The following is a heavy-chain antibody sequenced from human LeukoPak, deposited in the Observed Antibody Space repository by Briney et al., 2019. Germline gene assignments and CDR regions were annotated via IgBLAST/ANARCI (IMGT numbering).Heavy chain of an antibody. J-gene: IGHJ4*02. D-gene: IGHD5-12*01. CDR3: AKLKSMVATSMYYFDY. V-gene: IGHV3-23*01. CDR1: GFTFSSYA. Sequence: GGSLRLXCAASGFTFSSYAMSWVRQAPGKGLEWVSAISGSGGSTYYADSVKGRFTISRDNSKNTLYLQMNSLRAEDTAVYYCAKLKSMVATSMYYFDYWGQGTLVTVSS. CDR2: ISGSGGST.